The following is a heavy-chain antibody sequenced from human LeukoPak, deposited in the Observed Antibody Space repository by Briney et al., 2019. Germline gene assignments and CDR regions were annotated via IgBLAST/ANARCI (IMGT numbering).Heavy chain of an antibody. J-gene: IGHJ4*02. V-gene: IGHV4-59*01. CDR2: IYYSGST. CDR1: GGSISSYY. D-gene: IGHD6-19*01. CDR3: ARGYSSGWYCFDY. Sequence: PSETLSLTCTVSGGSISSYYWSWVRQPPGKGLEWIGYIYYSGSTNYNPSLKSRVTISVDTSKNQFSLKLSSVTAADTAVYYCARGYSSGWYCFDYWGQGTLVTVSS.